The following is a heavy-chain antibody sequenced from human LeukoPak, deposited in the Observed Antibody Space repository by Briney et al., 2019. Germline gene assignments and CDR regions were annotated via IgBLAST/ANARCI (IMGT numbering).Heavy chain of an antibody. D-gene: IGHD6-19*01. CDR2: IYYSGST. CDR3: ARRGYSSGWYYFDY. Sequence: SETLSLTCAVSGGSISSSSYYWGWIRQPPGKGLEWIGSIYYSGSTYYNPSLKSRVTISVDTSKNQFSLKLSSVTAADTAVYYCARRGYSSGWYYFDYWGQGTLVTVSS. V-gene: IGHV4-39*01. J-gene: IGHJ4*02. CDR1: GGSISSSSYY.